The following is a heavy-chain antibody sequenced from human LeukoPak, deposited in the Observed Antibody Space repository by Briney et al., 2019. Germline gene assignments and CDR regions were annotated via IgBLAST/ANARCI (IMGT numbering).Heavy chain of an antibody. CDR2: ISSSSSYI. V-gene: IGHV3-21*01. J-gene: IGHJ4*02. CDR1: GFTFSSYS. D-gene: IGHD3-22*01. Sequence: GGSLRLSCAASGFTFSSYSMNWVRQAPGKGLEWVSSISSSSSYIYCADSVKGRFTISRDNAKNSLYLQMNSLRAEDTAVYYCARGDSSGYYYADYWGQGTLVTVSS. CDR3: ARGDSSGYYYADY.